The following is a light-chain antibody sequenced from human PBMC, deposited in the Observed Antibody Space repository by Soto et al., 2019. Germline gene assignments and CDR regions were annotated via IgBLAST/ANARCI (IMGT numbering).Light chain of an antibody. V-gene: IGLV2-14*01. Sequence: QSALTQPASVSGSPGQSIAISCTGTISDVGGYDYVSWYQQQPDKAPKLMIYEVTQRPSGVSNRFSGSKSGNTASLTISGLQAEDEADYYCSSHTSGSTRVFGTGTKVTVL. J-gene: IGLJ1*01. CDR2: EVT. CDR1: ISDVGGYDY. CDR3: SSHTSGSTRV.